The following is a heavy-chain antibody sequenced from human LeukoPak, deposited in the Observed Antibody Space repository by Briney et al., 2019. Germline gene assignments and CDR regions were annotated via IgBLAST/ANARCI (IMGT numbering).Heavy chain of an antibody. D-gene: IGHD2-2*01. CDR1: GGSISSYY. J-gene: IGHJ6*02. V-gene: IGHV4-59*08. CDR2: IYYSGST. Sequence: SSETLSLTCTVSGGSISSYYWSWIRQPPGKGLEWIAYIYYSGSTNYNPSLKSRVTISVDTSKNQFSLKLSSVTAAGTAVYYCARVVPAAIRSYGMDVWGQGTTVTVSS. CDR3: ARVVPAAIRSYGMDV.